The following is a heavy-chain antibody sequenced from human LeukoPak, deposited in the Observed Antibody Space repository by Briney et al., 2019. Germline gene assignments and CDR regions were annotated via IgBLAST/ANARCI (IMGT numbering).Heavy chain of an antibody. CDR2: INPNSGGT. J-gene: IGHJ6*03. CDR1: GYTFTSYY. V-gene: IGHV1-2*02. Sequence: GASVKVSCKASGYTFTSYYMHWVRQAPGQGLEWMGWINPNSGGTNYAQKFQGRVTITRNTSISTAYMELSSLRSEDTAVYYCARAHYYMDVWGKGTTVTVSS. CDR3: ARAHYYMDV.